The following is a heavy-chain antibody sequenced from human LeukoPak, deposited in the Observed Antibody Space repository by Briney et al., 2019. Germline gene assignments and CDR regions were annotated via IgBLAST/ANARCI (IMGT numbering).Heavy chain of an antibody. CDR3: ARDLTPGGFLEWLLFLY. D-gene: IGHD3-3*01. J-gene: IGHJ4*02. CDR2: INPNSGGT. Sequence: ASVKVSCKASGYTFTGYYMHWVRQAPGQGLEWMGWINPNSGGTNYAQKLQGRVTMTTDTSTSTAYMELRSLRSDDTAVYYCARDLTPGGFLEWLLFLYWGQGTLVTVSS. CDR1: GYTFTGYY. V-gene: IGHV1-2*02.